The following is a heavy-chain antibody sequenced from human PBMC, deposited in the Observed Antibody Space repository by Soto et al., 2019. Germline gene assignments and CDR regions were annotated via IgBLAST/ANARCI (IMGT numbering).Heavy chain of an antibody. CDR2: IKEDGSEK. CDR3: AGGGDPRSTYYYGLEV. V-gene: IGHV3-7*03. Sequence: GGSLRLSCAASGFTFSAYWMSWVRQAPGKGREWVANIKEDGSEKYYVDSVKGRFTISRDNAKNSLYLQMNSLRAEDTAIYHWAGGGDPRSTYYYGLEVWGQGTPVTVSS. J-gene: IGHJ6*02. CDR1: GFTFSAYW. D-gene: IGHD2-21*02.